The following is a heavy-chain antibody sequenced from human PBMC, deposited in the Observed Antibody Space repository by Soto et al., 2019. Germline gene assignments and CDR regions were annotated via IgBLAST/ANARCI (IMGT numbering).Heavy chain of an antibody. CDR1: GFTFSDYY. V-gene: IGHV3-11*01. D-gene: IGHD6-19*01. J-gene: IGHJ5*02. Sequence: GGSLRLSCAASGFTFSDYYMSWIRQAPGKGLEWVSYISSSGSTIYYADSVKGRFTISRDNAKNSLYLQMNSLRAEDTAVYYCARDREFVAVAGFRNWFDPWGQGTLVPVSS. CDR2: ISSSGSTI. CDR3: ARDREFVAVAGFRNWFDP.